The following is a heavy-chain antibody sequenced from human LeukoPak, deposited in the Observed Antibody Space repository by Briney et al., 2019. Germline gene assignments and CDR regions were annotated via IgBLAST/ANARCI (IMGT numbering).Heavy chain of an antibody. CDR3: ARDRASGSSGYFDY. J-gene: IGHJ4*02. CDR1: IFSGHW. Sequence: IFSGHWMNWVRQHPGKGLEWIGYIYYSGSTYYNPSLKSRVTISVDTSKNQFSLKLSSVTAADTAVYYCARDRASGSSGYFDYWGQGTLVTVSS. D-gene: IGHD3-22*01. V-gene: IGHV4-31*02. CDR2: IYYSGST.